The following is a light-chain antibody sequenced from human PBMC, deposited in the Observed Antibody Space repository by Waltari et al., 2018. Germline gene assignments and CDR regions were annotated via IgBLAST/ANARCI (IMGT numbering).Light chain of an antibody. CDR3: CSYAGSYTHVV. CDR2: EVS. CDR1: SSDVGGYNY. V-gene: IGLV2-11*01. Sequence: QSALTQPRPVSGSPGQSVTISCTGTSSDVGGYNYVSWYQQHPGKAPKLMIYEVSKRPSGVPDRFSGSKSGNTASLTISGLQAEDEADYYCCSYAGSYTHVVFGGGTKLTVL. J-gene: IGLJ2*01.